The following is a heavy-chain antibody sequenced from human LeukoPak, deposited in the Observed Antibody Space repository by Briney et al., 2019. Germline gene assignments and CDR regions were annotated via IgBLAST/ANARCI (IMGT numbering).Heavy chain of an antibody. Sequence: PSGTLSLTCAVSGGSISSTNWWSWVRQPPGKGLEWIGEIYHSGSTNYNPSLKSRVTISIDTSKNQLYLKLSSVTAADTAVYYCETYYYDTTGYYKGDWGQGTLVTVSS. V-gene: IGHV4-4*02. J-gene: IGHJ4*02. CDR1: GGSISSTNW. D-gene: IGHD3-22*01. CDR3: ETYYYDTTGYYKGD. CDR2: IYHSGST.